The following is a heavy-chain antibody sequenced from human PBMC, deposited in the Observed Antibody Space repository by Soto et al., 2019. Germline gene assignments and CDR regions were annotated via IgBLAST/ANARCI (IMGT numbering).Heavy chain of an antibody. D-gene: IGHD2-15*01. Sequence: GGSLRLSCAASGFTFSNAWMNWVRQAPGKGLEWVGRIKSKTDGGTTDYAAPVKGRFTISRDDSKNTLYLQMNSLKTEDTAVYYCTTGDMDQWDYYYGMDVWGQGTTVTVSS. V-gene: IGHV3-15*07. J-gene: IGHJ6*02. CDR1: GFTFSNAW. CDR2: IKSKTDGGTT. CDR3: TTGDMDQWDYYYGMDV.